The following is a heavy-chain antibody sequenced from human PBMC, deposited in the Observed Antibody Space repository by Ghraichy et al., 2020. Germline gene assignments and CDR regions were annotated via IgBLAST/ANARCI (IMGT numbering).Heavy chain of an antibody. Sequence: GGSLRLSCAASGFTFDDYAMHWVRQAPGKGLEWVSLINWDGGITYYADSVKGRFTISRDNTKNSLYLQMSSLRSEDTALYYCAKAGSTVTTVSEFDFWGQGTLVTVPS. D-gene: IGHD4-17*01. CDR2: INWDGGIT. CDR3: AKAGSTVTTVSEFDF. J-gene: IGHJ4*02. V-gene: IGHV3-43D*04. CDR1: GFTFDDYA.